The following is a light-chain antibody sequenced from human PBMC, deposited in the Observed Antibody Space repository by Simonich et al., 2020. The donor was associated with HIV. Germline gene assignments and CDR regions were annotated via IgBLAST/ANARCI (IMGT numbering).Light chain of an antibody. CDR3: QQYNKWPLL. CDR2: GAS. J-gene: IGKJ2*01. V-gene: IGKV3-15*01. Sequence: EIVMTQSPAPLSVSPGARATLSCRASQSVSSNLAWYQQKRGQPPRLLIYGASTRATGIPARFSGSGSGTEFTLTISSMQSEDFAVYYCQQYNKWPLLFGQGTKLEIK. CDR1: QSVSSN.